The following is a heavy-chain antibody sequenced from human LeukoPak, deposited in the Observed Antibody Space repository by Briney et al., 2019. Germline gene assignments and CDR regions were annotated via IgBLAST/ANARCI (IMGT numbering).Heavy chain of an antibody. V-gene: IGHV4-30-4*01. J-gene: IGHJ4*02. CDR2: IYYSGST. D-gene: IGHD3-10*01. Sequence: SETLSLTCTVSGGSISSCDYYWSWIRQPPGKGLEWIGYIYYSGSTYYNPSLKSRVTISVDTSKNQFSLKLSSVTAADTAVYYCARVDVWFGYNFDYWGQGTLVTVSS. CDR3: ARVDVWFGYNFDY. CDR1: GGSISSCDYY.